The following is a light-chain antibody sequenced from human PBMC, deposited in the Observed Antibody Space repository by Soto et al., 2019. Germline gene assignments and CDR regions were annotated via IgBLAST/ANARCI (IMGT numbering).Light chain of an antibody. CDR2: GAS. Sequence: EIVLTQSPGTLSLSPGERATLSCRASQSVSSSYLAWYQQKPRQAPRLLIYGASSRATGFPDRFSGSGSGTDFTLTISRLEPEDFAVYYCQQYASSPKTFGQGTKLEIK. CDR3: QQYASSPKT. J-gene: IGKJ2*01. CDR1: QSVSSSY. V-gene: IGKV3-20*01.